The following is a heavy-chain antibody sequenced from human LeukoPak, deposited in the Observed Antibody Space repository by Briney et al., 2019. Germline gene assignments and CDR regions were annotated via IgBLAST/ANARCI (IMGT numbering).Heavy chain of an antibody. D-gene: IGHD2/OR15-2a*01. CDR1: GFSLSGYW. CDR3: AAISYLAFDI. J-gene: IGHJ3*02. CDR2: NNGDGSTT. V-gene: IGHV3-74*01. Sequence: GGSLRLSCVASGFSLSGYWMYWVRQAPGKGLMYISRNNGDGSTTNYADVVKGRFTMSRDNVKNTLYLQMNSLRVEDTAVYYCAAISYLAFDIWGQGTVVTVSS.